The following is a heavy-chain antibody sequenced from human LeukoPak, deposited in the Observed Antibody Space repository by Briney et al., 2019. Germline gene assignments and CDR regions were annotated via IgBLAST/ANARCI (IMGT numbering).Heavy chain of an antibody. CDR1: GYTFTTYW. CDR2: IYPDDSDT. V-gene: IGHV5-51*01. D-gene: IGHD3/OR15-3a*01. Sequence: GESLKISCKGSGYTFTTYWIGWVRQMPGKGLEWMGIIYPDDSDTRYSPSFQGQITISADKSISTAYLQWSSLKASDTAMYYCYISRLAPYYYYMDVWGKGTTVTISS. CDR3: YISRLAPYYYYMDV. J-gene: IGHJ6*03.